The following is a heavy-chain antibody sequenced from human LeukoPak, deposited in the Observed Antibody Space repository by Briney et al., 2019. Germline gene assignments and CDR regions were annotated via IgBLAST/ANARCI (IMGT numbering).Heavy chain of an antibody. V-gene: IGHV1-18*01. J-gene: IGHJ4*02. CDR3: ARDYGSGSYRFDY. CDR1: GYTFTTYG. D-gene: IGHD3-10*01. Sequence: GASVKLCCKASGYTFTTYGISWVRQAPGQGLEWMGWIDAYNGNTKYAQKLQGRVSMTTDTSTSTAYMELRSLRSDDTAVYYCARDYGSGSYRFDYWGQGTLVTVSS. CDR2: IDAYNGNT.